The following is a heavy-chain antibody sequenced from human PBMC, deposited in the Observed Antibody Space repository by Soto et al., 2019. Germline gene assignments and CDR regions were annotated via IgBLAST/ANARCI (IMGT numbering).Heavy chain of an antibody. D-gene: IGHD3-16*02. CDR2: ISPYNGDT. Sequence: ASVKVSCKASGYTFTSYGISWVRQAPGQGLEWMGWISPYNGDTNYAQKLQGRVTMTRYTSMSTAYMELSRLRFDDMAVYYCARERMGELSFDDWGQGTLVTVSS. CDR3: ARERMGELSFDD. V-gene: IGHV1-18*03. CDR1: GYTFTSYG. J-gene: IGHJ4*02.